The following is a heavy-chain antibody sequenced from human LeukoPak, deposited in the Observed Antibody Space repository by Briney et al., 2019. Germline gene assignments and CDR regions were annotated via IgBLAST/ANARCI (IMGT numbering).Heavy chain of an antibody. CDR2: IHYSGST. J-gene: IGHJ6*02. CDR3: ARDEVDYGERDSYYYGVDV. V-gene: IGHV4-31*03. CDR1: GDSISSGGYY. D-gene: IGHD4-17*01. Sequence: PSETLSLTCTVSGDSISSGGYYWSWIRQHPGKGLEWIGYIHYSGSTYYNPSLKSRVTISIDTSKNQFSLKLSSMTAADTAVYYCARDEVDYGERDSYYYGVDVWGQGTTITVSS.